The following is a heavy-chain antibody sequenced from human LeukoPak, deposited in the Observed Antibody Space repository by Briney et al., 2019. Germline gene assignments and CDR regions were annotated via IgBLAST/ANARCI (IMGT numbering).Heavy chain of an antibody. J-gene: IGHJ4*02. Sequence: SETLSLTCTVSGGSISSSSYYWGWIRQPPGKGLEWIGSIYYSGSTYYNPSLKSRVTISVDTSKNRFSLKLSSVTAADTAVYYCARRNTAMVHFDYWGQGTLVTVSS. CDR3: ARRNTAMVHFDY. CDR1: GGSISSSSYY. D-gene: IGHD5-18*01. V-gene: IGHV4-39*01. CDR2: IYYSGST.